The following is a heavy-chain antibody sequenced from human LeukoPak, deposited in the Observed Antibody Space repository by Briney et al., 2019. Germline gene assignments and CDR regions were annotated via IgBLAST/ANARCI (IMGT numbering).Heavy chain of an antibody. D-gene: IGHD2-15*01. CDR2: INPSGGST. CDR3: ARDVERYCSGGSCYSRDYYYMDV. Sequence: ASVKVSCKASGYTFTSYYMRWVRQAPGQGLEWMGIINPSGGSTSYAQKFQGRVTMTRDMSTSTVYMELSSLRSEDTAVYYCARDVERYCSGGSCYSRDYYYMDVWGKGTTVTVSS. V-gene: IGHV1-46*01. CDR1: GYTFTSYY. J-gene: IGHJ6*03.